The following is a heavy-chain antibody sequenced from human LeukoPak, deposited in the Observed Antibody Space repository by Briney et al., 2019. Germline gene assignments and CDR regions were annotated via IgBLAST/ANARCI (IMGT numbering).Heavy chain of an antibody. Sequence: GGSLRLSCAASGFTFSSYWMTWVRQAPGKGLEWGANIKQDENEKYYVASVSDRFLISRDNAKNSMYLQMNSLRAEDTAVYYCARVPYSNGKWAWSYYYMDVWGKGTTVTVSS. D-gene: IGHD6-19*01. V-gene: IGHV3-7*01. CDR3: ARVPYSNGKWAWSYYYMDV. CDR1: GFTFSSYW. CDR2: IKQDENEK. J-gene: IGHJ6*03.